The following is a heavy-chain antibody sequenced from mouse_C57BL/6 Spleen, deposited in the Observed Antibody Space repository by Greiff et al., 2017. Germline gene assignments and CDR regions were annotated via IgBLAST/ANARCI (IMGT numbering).Heavy chain of an antibody. Sequence: EVQLVESEGGLVQPGSSLKLSCTASGFTFSDYYMAWVRQVPEKGLEWVANINYDGSSTYYLDSLKSRFIISRDNAKNILYLQMSSLKSEDTATYYCARVTEDAMDYWGQGTSVTVSS. CDR1: GFTFSDYY. J-gene: IGHJ4*01. D-gene: IGHD4-1*01. V-gene: IGHV5-16*01. CDR2: INYDGSST. CDR3: ARVTEDAMDY.